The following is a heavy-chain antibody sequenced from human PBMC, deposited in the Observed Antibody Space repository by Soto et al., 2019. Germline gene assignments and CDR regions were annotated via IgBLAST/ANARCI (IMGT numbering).Heavy chain of an antibody. V-gene: IGHV3-23*01. CDR3: AKWDHPAIIYYYMDV. Sequence: EVQLLESGGGLVQPGGSLRLSCAASGFTFSNYCMSWVRQAPGKGLEWVSAIIGRGDSTYYADSVKGRFTISRDNSKNTLYLQMNSLRVEDTAVYYCAKWDHPAIIYYYMDVWGKGTTVTVSS. J-gene: IGHJ6*03. D-gene: IGHD1-26*01. CDR2: IIGRGDST. CDR1: GFTFSNYC.